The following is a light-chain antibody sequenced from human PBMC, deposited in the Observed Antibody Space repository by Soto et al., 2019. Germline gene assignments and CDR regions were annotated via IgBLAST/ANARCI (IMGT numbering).Light chain of an antibody. Sequence: DIQMTQSPSSLSASVGDRVTITCRASQGISNYLAWYQQKPGKVPKLLIYASSTLQTGVPSRFSGSASGTDFTLTISSLQPEDVATYYSQKYNSAPITFGQGTRLEIK. J-gene: IGKJ5*01. CDR2: ASS. CDR1: QGISNY. V-gene: IGKV1-27*01. CDR3: QKYNSAPIT.